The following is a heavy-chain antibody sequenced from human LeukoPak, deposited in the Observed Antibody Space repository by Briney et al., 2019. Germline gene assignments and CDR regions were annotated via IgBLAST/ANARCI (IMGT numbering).Heavy chain of an antibody. V-gene: IGHV4-31*03. CDR2: IYYSGST. D-gene: IGHD5-18*01. CDR3: ARSRIQLWNSPFDY. Sequence: SQTLSLTCTVSGGSISSGGYYWSRIRQHPGKGLEWIGYIYYSGSTYYNPSLKSRVTISVDTSKNQFSLKLSSVTAADTGVYYCARSRIQLWNSPFDYWGQGTLVTVSS. J-gene: IGHJ4*02. CDR1: GGSISSGGYY.